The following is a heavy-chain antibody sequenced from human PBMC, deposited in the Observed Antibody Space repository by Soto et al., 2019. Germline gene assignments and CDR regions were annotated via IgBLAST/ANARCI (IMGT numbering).Heavy chain of an antibody. J-gene: IGHJ5*02. CDR2: INHSGST. V-gene: IGHV4-34*01. D-gene: IGHD2-15*01. Sequence: SETLSLTCAVYGGSFSGYYWSWIRQPPGKGLEWIGEINHSGSTNYNPSLKSRATISVDTSKNQFSLKLTSVTAADTAVYYFARDLVGEAATPPTGFAPGAQGPRAPVSS. CDR1: GGSFSGYY. CDR3: ARDLVGEAATPPTGFAP.